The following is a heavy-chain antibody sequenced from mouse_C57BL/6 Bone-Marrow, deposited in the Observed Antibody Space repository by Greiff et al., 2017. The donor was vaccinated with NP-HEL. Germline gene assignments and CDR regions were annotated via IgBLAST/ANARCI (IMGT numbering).Heavy chain of an antibody. D-gene: IGHD2-10*02. V-gene: IGHV3-6*01. CDR1: GYSITSGYY. CDR2: ISYDGSN. Sequence: EVKLMESGPGLVKPSQSLSLTCSVTGYSITSGYYWNWIRRFPGNKLEWVGSISYDGSNNYSPSLKNRISITRDTYKHPFFLKYNSVTDEDTSTYDCARAYGNDLGYWGQGTTLTVSA. CDR3: ARAYGNDLGY. J-gene: IGHJ2*01.